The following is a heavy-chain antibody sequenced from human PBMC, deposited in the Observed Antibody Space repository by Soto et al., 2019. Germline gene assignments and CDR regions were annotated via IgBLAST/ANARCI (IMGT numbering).Heavy chain of an antibody. D-gene: IGHD2-8*01. Sequence: ASVKVSCKASGYVFTGFYLHWVRQAPGQGLEWMGWIFPNSGATNYAQKFQGRVTLTRDTSLSTGYMDLTRLTSDDTAIYYCARGDSTDCSNGVCSFFYNHDMDVWGQGTTVTVS. J-gene: IGHJ6*02. CDR2: IFPNSGAT. CDR3: ARGDSTDCSNGVCSFFYNHDMDV. CDR1: GYVFTGFY. V-gene: IGHV1-2*02.